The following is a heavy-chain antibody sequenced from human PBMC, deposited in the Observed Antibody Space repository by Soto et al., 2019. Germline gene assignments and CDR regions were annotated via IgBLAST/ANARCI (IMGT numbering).Heavy chain of an antibody. D-gene: IGHD4-17*01. V-gene: IGHV3-15*01. CDR1: GFTFSNAW. CDR2: IKSESEGGTT. CDR3: STGLTYFSDTTGYYFDS. Sequence: GGSLRLSCAVSGFTFSNAWISWVRQAPGKGLEWIGRIKSESEGGTTEYAAPVKGRSTISRDDSKNTVYLQMTSLKTEGTAVYSCSTGLTYFSDTTGYYFDSWGQGALVTVSS. J-gene: IGHJ4*02.